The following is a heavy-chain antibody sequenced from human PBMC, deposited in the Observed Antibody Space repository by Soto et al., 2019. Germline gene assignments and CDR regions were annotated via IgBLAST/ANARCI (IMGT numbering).Heavy chain of an antibody. Sequence: EVQLLESGGGLVQPGGSLRLSCAASGFTFSSYAMSWVRQAPGKGLEWVSAISGSGGSTYYADSVKGRFTISRDNSKNTLYLQMNSLGAEDTAVYYCAKGFMLAAAGSEPRDFDYWGQGTLVTVSS. J-gene: IGHJ4*02. CDR2: ISGSGGST. D-gene: IGHD6-13*01. CDR3: AKGFMLAAAGSEPRDFDY. CDR1: GFTFSSYA. V-gene: IGHV3-23*01.